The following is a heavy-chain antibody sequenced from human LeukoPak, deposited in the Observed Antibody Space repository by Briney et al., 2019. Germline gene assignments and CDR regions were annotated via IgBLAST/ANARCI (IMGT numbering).Heavy chain of an antibody. CDR3: ATLRPWWELQN. D-gene: IGHD2-15*01. Sequence: ASVKVSCKASGYTFTSYGISWVRQAPGQGLEWMGWVSAYNGNTNYAQKLQGRVTMTEDTSTDTAYMELSSLRSEDTAVYCCATLRPWWELQNWGQGTLVTVSS. CDR1: GYTFTSYG. V-gene: IGHV1-18*01. CDR2: VSAYNGNT. J-gene: IGHJ1*01.